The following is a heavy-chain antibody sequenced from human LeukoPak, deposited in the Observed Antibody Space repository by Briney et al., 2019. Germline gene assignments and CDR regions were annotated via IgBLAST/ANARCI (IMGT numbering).Heavy chain of an antibody. CDR3: ARNSSGYYADY. J-gene: IGHJ4*02. V-gene: IGHV1-18*01. Sequence: ASVKVSCKASGYTFTSYGISSVRQAPGQGLEWMGWISAYNGNTNYAQKLQGRVTMTTHTATSTAYMELRSLRSDDTAIYYCARNSSGYYADYWGQGTLVTVSS. D-gene: IGHD3-22*01. CDR1: GYTFTSYG. CDR2: ISAYNGNT.